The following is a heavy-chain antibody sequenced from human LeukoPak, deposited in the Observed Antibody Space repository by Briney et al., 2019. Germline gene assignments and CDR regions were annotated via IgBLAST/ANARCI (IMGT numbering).Heavy chain of an antibody. Sequence: SETLPLTCTVSGGSITSYYWSWIRQSPGKGLEWIGHIYYSRSTNYSPSLKSRVTISIDTSRKQFSLKVSSVTAADTAMYYCAKWSDYANAFDIWGQGTVVIVSS. V-gene: IGHV4-59*01. CDR1: GGSITSYY. D-gene: IGHD4-17*01. CDR3: AKWSDYANAFDI. J-gene: IGHJ3*02. CDR2: IYYSRST.